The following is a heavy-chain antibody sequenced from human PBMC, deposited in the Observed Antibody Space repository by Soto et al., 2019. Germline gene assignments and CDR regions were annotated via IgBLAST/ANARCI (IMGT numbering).Heavy chain of an antibody. CDR1: GGTFSSYT. CDR2: IIPILGIA. CDR3: ARRGGRGYSGYDYFDY. Sequence: SVKVSCRASGGTFSSYTISWVRQAPGQGLEWMGRIIPILGIANYAQKFQGRVTITADKSTSTAYMELSSLRSEDTAVYYCARRGGRGYSGYDYFDYWGQGTLVTVSS. V-gene: IGHV1-69*02. D-gene: IGHD5-12*01. J-gene: IGHJ4*02.